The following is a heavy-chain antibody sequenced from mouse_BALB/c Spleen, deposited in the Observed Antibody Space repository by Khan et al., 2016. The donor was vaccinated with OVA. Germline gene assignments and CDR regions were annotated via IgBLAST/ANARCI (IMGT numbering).Heavy chain of an antibody. CDR1: GFTFRSYG. J-gene: IGHJ3*01. V-gene: IGHV5-6*01. Sequence: EVELVESGGDLVKPGGSLKLSCAASGFTFRSYGMSWVRQTPDKRLEWVAIIISCDIYTYYPDSVKGRFTISRDTAKNTLYLQMSSLKSEDTAMYYWARRGYDGVFAYWGQGTLVTVSA. CDR3: ARRGYDGVFAY. D-gene: IGHD2-14*01. CDR2: IISCDIYT.